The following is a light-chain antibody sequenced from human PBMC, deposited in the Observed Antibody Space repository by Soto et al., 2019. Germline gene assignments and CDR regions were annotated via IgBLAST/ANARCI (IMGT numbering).Light chain of an antibody. J-gene: IGLJ2*01. Sequence: SYELTQPSSVSVSPGQTATITCSGDVLAKKYGRWFQQKPGQAPVVVIYKDTELPSEIPARFSGSASGTTVTLTISGAQVEDEADYYCYSAADNSVGIFGGGTRLTVL. V-gene: IGLV3-27*01. CDR2: KDT. CDR1: VLAKKY. CDR3: YSAADNSVGI.